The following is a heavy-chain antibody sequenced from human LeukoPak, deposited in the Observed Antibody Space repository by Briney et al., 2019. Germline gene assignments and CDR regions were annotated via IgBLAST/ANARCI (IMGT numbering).Heavy chain of an antibody. CDR1: GFTFSDYY. Sequence: GGSLRLSCAASGFTFSDYYMSWIRQAPGKGLEWVSYISSSSSYTNYADSVKGRSTISRDNVKNSLYLQMNSLRAEDTAVYYCARAPHYSNYGPYYYGMDVWGQGTTVTVSS. CDR3: ARAPHYSNYGPYYYGMDV. D-gene: IGHD4-11*01. V-gene: IGHV3-11*06. CDR2: ISSSSSYT. J-gene: IGHJ6*02.